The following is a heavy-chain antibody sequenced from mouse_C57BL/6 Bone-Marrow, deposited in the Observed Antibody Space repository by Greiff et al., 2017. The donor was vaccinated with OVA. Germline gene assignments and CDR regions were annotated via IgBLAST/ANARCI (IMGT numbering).Heavy chain of an antibody. CDR3: AKGSYGNYGGFAY. CDR2: ISSGSSTI. D-gene: IGHD2-1*01. V-gene: IGHV5-17*01. J-gene: IGHJ3*01. CDR1: GFTFSDYG. Sequence: EVKLQESGGGLVKPGGSLKLSCAASGFTFSDYGMHWVRQAPEKGLEWVAYISSGSSTIYYADTVKGRFTISRDNAKNTLFLQMTSLRSEDTAMYYCAKGSYGNYGGFAYWGQGTLVTVSA.